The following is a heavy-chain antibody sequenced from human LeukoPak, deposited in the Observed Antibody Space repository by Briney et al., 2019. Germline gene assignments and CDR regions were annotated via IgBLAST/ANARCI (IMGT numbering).Heavy chain of an antibody. J-gene: IGHJ4*02. CDR3: ARLPGYSSGWSEDY. CDR2: IIPIFGIA. D-gene: IGHD6-19*01. V-gene: IGHV1-69*04. Sequence: SVKVSCKASGGTFSSYAISWVRQAPGQGLEWMRRIIPIFGIANYAQKFQGRVTITADKSTSTAYMELSSLRSEDTAVYYCARLPGYSSGWSEDYWGQGTLVTVSS. CDR1: GGTFSSYA.